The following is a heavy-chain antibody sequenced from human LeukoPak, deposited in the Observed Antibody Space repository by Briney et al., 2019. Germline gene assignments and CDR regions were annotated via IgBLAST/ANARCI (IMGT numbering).Heavy chain of an antibody. CDR1: GYAFTGYY. J-gene: IGHJ3*02. D-gene: IGHD2-2*01. CDR2: FNPNSGGT. V-gene: IGHV1-2*02. CDR3: ARELPDCSSTSCLAGGAFDI. Sequence: ASGKVSCKASGYAFTGYYMPWVRQAPGQGLEWVGWFNPNSGGTNYAQEFQGRVTMTRDTSISTAYMELSRLRSDDTAVYYCARELPDCSSTSCLAGGAFDIWGQGTMVTVSS.